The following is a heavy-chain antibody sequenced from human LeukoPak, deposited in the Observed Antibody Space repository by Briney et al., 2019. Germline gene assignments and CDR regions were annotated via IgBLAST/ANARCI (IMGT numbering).Heavy chain of an antibody. V-gene: IGHV4-59*08. CDR1: GGSFSGYY. Sequence: PSETLSLTCADYGGSFSGYYWSWIRQPPGKGLEWIGYIYYSGSTNYNPSLKSRVTMSVDTSKNQFSLKVTSVTAADTAVYYCARLTAYFDLWGRGTLVTVSS. CDR3: ARLTAYFDL. J-gene: IGHJ2*01. CDR2: IYYSGST.